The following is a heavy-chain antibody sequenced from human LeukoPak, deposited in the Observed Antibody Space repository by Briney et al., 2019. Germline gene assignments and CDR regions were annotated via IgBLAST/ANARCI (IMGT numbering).Heavy chain of an antibody. Sequence: PGWSLRLSCAASGFTFRSFDMNWVRQAPGKGLEWVAYISNSDNTIYYADSVRGRFTISRDDAKNSLYLQMNSLRVEDTATYYCARSDLSLAWGKGTTVTVSS. V-gene: IGHV3-48*03. CDR2: ISNSDNTI. CDR3: ARSDLSLA. CDR1: GFTFRSFD. J-gene: IGHJ6*03.